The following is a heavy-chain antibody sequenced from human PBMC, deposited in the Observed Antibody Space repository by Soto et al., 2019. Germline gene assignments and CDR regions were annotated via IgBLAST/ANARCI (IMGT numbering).Heavy chain of an antibody. J-gene: IGHJ3*02. CDR3: ARGRFLNPQWPRARGNDAFDI. D-gene: IGHD6-19*01. CDR1: GGSFSGYY. V-gene: IGHV4-34*01. Sequence: PSETLSLTCAVYGGSFSGYYWSWIRQPPGKGLEWIGEINHSGSTNYNPSLKSRVTISVDTSKNQFSLKLSSVTAADTAVYYCARGRFLNPQWPRARGNDAFDIWGQGTMVTVSS. CDR2: INHSGST.